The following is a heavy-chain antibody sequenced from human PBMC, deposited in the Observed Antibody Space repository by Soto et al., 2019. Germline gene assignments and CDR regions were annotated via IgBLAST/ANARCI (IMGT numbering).Heavy chain of an antibody. CDR1: GGTFSTYG. CDR3: AREADTRWLQLFDY. V-gene: IGHV1-69*01. CDR2: ITPMFGTT. J-gene: IGHJ4*02. Sequence: QVQLVQSGAEVKKPGSSVKVSCKASGGTFSTYGISWVRQAPGQGLEWMGGITPMFGTTNYAQKFQGRVTITADESMTTAYKEMRSLRSDDTAVYFCAREADTRWLQLFDYWGQGTLVTVSS. D-gene: IGHD5-12*01.